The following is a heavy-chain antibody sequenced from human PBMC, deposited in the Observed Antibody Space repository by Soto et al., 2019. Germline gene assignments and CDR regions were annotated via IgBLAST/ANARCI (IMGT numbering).Heavy chain of an antibody. D-gene: IGHD3-22*01. CDR2: INPSGGST. V-gene: IGHV1-46*01. CDR1: GYTFTSYY. CDR3: ARWHSYDSSGYYYFDY. J-gene: IGHJ4*02. Sequence: QVQLVQAGAEVKKPGASVKVSCKASGYTFTSYYMHWVRQAPGQGLEWMGIINPSGGSTSYAQKFQGRVTMTRDTSTSTVYMELSSLRSEDTAVYYCARWHSYDSSGYYYFDYWGQGTLVTVSS.